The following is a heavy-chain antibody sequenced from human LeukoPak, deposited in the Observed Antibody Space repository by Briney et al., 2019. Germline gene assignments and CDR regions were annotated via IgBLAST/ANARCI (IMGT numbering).Heavy chain of an antibody. CDR2: IYYSGST. Sequence: ESSETLSLTCTVSGGSISSYYWSWIRQPPGKGLEWIGYIYYSGSTNYNPSLKSRVTISVDTSKNQFSLKLSSVTAADTAVYYCARHSSRSPKFGYWGQGTLVTVSS. CDR3: ARHSSRSPKFGY. J-gene: IGHJ4*02. V-gene: IGHV4-59*08. D-gene: IGHD6-13*01. CDR1: GGSISSYY.